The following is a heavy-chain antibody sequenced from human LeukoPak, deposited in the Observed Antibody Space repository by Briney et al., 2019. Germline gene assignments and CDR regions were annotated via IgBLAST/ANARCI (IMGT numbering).Heavy chain of an antibody. Sequence: GGSLRLSCAASGITFSTYWMHWVRQAPGKGLVWVSRINSDGSTTSYVDSVEGRFTISRDNAKYTLYLQMNSLRAEDTAVYYCARAGTVVDYDPSDAFDVWGQGTMVTVSS. J-gene: IGHJ3*01. CDR2: INSDGSTT. CDR1: GITFSTYW. CDR3: ARAGTVVDYDPSDAFDV. D-gene: IGHD3-22*01. V-gene: IGHV3-74*01.